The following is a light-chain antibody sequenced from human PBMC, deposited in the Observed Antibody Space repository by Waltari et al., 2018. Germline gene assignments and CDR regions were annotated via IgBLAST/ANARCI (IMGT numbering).Light chain of an antibody. CDR1: NSNIGSST. J-gene: IGLJ3*02. V-gene: IGLV1-44*01. Sequence: QSVLTQPPSASGAPGQRVTISCSGSNSNIGSSTVNWYQQVPGTAPSLRIYSNDQRPSGGPDRFSGSKSGTSASLAISGLQSEDEADYYCATWDARLTNVLFCGGTKVTVL. CDR2: SND. CDR3: ATWDARLTNVL.